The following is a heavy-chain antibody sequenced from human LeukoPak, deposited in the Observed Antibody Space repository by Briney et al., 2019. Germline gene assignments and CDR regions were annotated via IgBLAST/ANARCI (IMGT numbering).Heavy chain of an antibody. D-gene: IGHD3-22*01. CDR3: ATSSGYSGYFDY. Sequence: SETLSLTCAVYGGSFSGYYWSWIRQPPGKGLEWIGEINRSGSTNYNPSLKSRVTISVDTSKNQFSLKLSSVTAADTAVYYCATSSGYSGYFDYWGQGTLVTVSS. CDR1: GGSFSGYY. V-gene: IGHV4-34*01. CDR2: INRSGST. J-gene: IGHJ4*02.